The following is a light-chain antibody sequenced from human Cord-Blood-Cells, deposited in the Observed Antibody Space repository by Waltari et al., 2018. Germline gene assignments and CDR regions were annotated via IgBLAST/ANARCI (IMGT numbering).Light chain of an antibody. CDR3: QQSYSTPIT. CDR1: PSISSY. V-gene: IGKV1-39*01. J-gene: IGKJ5*01. Sequence: DIQMTQSQYSLSASVGDRVTITCRASPSISSYLNWYQQKPGKAPKLLIYAASSLQSGVPSRFSGSGSGTDFTLTISSLQPEDFATYYCQQSYSTPITFGQGTRLEIK. CDR2: AAS.